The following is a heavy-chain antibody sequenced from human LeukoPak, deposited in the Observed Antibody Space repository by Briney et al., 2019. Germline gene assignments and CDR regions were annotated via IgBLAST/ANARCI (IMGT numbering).Heavy chain of an antibody. Sequence: GRSVRLSCVASGFTLVDYAMHWVRPAPGKGLEWISGISWNSGNKGNANSVKGRFTISRDNAKNSLYLQMNSLSAKDTALYYCAKGVLSIVTYDFDYWGQGTLVTVSS. CDR2: ISWNSGNK. D-gene: IGHD3-16*02. V-gene: IGHV3-9*01. CDR3: AKGVLSIVTYDFDY. CDR1: GFTLVDYA. J-gene: IGHJ4*02.